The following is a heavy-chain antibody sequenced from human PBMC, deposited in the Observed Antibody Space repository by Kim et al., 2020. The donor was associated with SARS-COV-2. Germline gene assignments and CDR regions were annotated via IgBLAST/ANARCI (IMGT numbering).Heavy chain of an antibody. J-gene: IGHJ4*02. CDR1: GGSISSSSYY. D-gene: IGHD1-26*01. CDR3: ARGIVGAYFDY. Sequence: SETLSLTCTVSGGSISSSSYYWGWIRQPPGKGLEWIGSIYYSGSTYYNLSLKSRVTISVDTSKNQFSLKLSSVTAADTAVYYCARGIVGAYFDYWGQGTLVTVSS. CDR2: IYYSGST. V-gene: IGHV4-39*01.